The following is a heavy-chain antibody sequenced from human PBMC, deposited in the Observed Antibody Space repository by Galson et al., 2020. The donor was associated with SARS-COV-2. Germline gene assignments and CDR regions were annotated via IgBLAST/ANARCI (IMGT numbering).Heavy chain of an antibody. CDR3: ARQGVNMIVLVTVPGWYFDL. J-gene: IGHJ2*01. Sequence: SETLSLTCTVSGYSVSTTNYWGWVRPPPGRGLEWIGSVYPSGTTYYNPSLKSRVTLPVDTSKNQFSLRLDSVTAADTALYYCARQGVNMIVLVTVPGWYFDLWGRGTLVTVSS. CDR1: GYSVSTTNY. V-gene: IGHV4-38-2*02. CDR2: VYPSGTT. D-gene: IGHD3-22*01.